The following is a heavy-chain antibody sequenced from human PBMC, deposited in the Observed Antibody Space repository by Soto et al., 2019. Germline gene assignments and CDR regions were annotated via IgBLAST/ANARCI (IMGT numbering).Heavy chain of an antibody. CDR1: GGSISSGGYY. J-gene: IGHJ6*02. CDR3: ARDSRGYCSGGSCENYYYYGMDV. Sequence: TLSLTCTVSGGSISSGGYYWSWIRQHPGKGLEWIGYIYYSGSTYYNPSLKSRVTISVDTSKNQFSLKLSSVTAADTAVYYCARDSRGYCSGGSCENYYYYGMDVWGQGTTVTVSS. D-gene: IGHD2-15*01. CDR2: IYYSGST. V-gene: IGHV4-31*03.